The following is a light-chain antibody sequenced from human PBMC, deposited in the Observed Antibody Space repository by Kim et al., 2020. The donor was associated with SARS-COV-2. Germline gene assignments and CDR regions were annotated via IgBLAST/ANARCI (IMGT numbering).Light chain of an antibody. CDR1: KLGDKY. V-gene: IGLV3-1*01. Sequence: SYELTQPPSVSVSPGQTASISCSGDKLGDKYTCWYQQKPGQSPVLLIYENTKRSSGIPERFSGSSSGNTATLTISGTQAVDEADYYCQAWGSSAVVFGGGTQLTVL. CDR2: ENT. CDR3: QAWGSSAVV. J-gene: IGLJ3*02.